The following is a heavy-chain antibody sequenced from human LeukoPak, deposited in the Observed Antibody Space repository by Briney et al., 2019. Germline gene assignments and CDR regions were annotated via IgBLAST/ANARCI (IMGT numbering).Heavy chain of an antibody. Sequence: ASVKDSCKASGYTFTGYYMHWVRQAPGQGLEWMGWINPNSGGTNYAQKFQGRVTMARDTSISTAYMELSRLRSDDTAVYYCARSVQDTMIVVVITSGWFDPWGQGTLVTVSS. CDR1: GYTFTGYY. CDR2: INPNSGGT. D-gene: IGHD3-22*01. V-gene: IGHV1-2*02. CDR3: ARSVQDTMIVVVITSGWFDP. J-gene: IGHJ5*02.